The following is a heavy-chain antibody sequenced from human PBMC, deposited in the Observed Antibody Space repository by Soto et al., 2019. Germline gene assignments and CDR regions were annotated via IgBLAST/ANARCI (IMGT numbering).Heavy chain of an antibody. CDR1: GFTFSSYG. CDR3: AILRGQWWGGEPNDY. Sequence: QVQLVESGGGVVQPGRSLRLSCAASGFTFSSYGMHWVRQAPGKGLEWVAVISYDGSNKYYADSVKGRFTISRDNSKNTLYLQMNSLRAEDTAVYYCAILRGQWWGGEPNDYWGQGTLVTVSS. D-gene: IGHD2-15*01. V-gene: IGHV3-30*03. CDR2: ISYDGSNK. J-gene: IGHJ4*02.